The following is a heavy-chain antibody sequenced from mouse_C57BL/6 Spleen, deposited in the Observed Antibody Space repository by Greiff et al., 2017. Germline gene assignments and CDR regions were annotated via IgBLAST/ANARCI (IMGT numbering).Heavy chain of an antibody. CDR2: IDPSDSYT. D-gene: IGHD2-5*01. V-gene: IGHV1-69*01. Sequence: VQLQESGAELVMPGASVKLSCKASGYTFTSYWMHWVKQRPGQGLEWIGEIDPSDSYTNYNQKFKGKSTLTVDKSSSTAYMQLSSLTSEDSAVYYCARAPTYYSNSFDYWGQGTTLTVSS. CDR1: GYTFTSYW. CDR3: ARAPTYYSNSFDY. J-gene: IGHJ2*01.